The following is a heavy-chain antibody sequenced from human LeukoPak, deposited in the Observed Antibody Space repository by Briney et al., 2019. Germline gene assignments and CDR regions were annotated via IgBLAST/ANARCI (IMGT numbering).Heavy chain of an antibody. D-gene: IGHD2-15*01. CDR2: IYPGDSDT. Sequence: GESLKISCKGSGYSFTSYWIGWVRQMPGKGLEWMGIIYPGDSDTRYSPSFQGQVTISADKSISTAYRQWSSLKASDTTMYYCAKTPACVVVVVGYYYMDVWGKGTTVTVFS. CDR1: GYSFTSYW. J-gene: IGHJ6*03. V-gene: IGHV5-51*01. CDR3: AKTPACVVVVVGYYYMDV.